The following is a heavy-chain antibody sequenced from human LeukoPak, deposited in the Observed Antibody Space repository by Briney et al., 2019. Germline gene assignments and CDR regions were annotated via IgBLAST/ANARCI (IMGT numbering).Heavy chain of an antibody. V-gene: IGHV4-39*01. D-gene: IGHD3-22*01. CDR3: ERHPYYYDSSGSYMDV. J-gene: IGHJ6*03. Sequence: PSETLSLTCTVSGGSISSSSYYWGWIRQPPGKGLEWIGSIYYSGSTYYNPSLKSRVTISVDTSKNQFSLKLSSVTAADTAVYYCERHPYYYDSSGSYMDVWGKGTTVTVSS. CDR1: GGSISSSSYY. CDR2: IYYSGST.